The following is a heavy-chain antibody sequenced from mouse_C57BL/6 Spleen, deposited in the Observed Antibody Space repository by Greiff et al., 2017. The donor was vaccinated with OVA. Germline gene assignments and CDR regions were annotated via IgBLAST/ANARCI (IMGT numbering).Heavy chain of an antibody. Sequence: QVQLQQSGAELVRPGASVKLSCKASGYTFTDYYINWVKQRPGQGLEWIARIYPGSGNTYYNEKFKGKATLTAEKSSSTAYMQLSSLTSEDSAVYFCARGGQLRDFDVWGTGTTVTVSS. CDR3: ARGGQLRDFDV. CDR2: IYPGSGNT. CDR1: GYTFTDYY. D-gene: IGHD3-3*01. J-gene: IGHJ1*03. V-gene: IGHV1-76*01.